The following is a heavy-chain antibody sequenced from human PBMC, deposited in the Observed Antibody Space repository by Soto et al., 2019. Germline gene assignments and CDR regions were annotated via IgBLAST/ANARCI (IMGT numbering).Heavy chain of an antibody. D-gene: IGHD6-19*01. V-gene: IGHV4-59*01. Sequence: PSETLSLTCTVSGGSISSYYWSWIRQPPGKALEWIGQIYYTGTTNYNPSLKSRVTISVDTSRNQFSLKLSSVTAADTAIYYCARDRSDDGWYYFDYWGQGTLVTV. J-gene: IGHJ4*02. CDR2: IYYTGTT. CDR1: GGSISSYY. CDR3: ARDRSDDGWYYFDY.